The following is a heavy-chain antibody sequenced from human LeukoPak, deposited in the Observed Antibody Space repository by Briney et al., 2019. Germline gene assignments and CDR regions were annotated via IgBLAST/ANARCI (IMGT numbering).Heavy chain of an antibody. D-gene: IGHD3-10*01. CDR2: IYTSGST. CDR3: ARMDWGAFDI. CDR1: GGSISSGSYY. J-gene: IGHJ3*02. V-gene: IGHV4-61*02. Sequence: SETLSLTCTVSGGSISSGSYYWSWIRQPAGKGLEWIGRIYTSGSTNYNPSLKSRVTISVDTSKNQYSLKLSSVTAADTAVYYCARMDWGAFDIWGQGTMVTVSS.